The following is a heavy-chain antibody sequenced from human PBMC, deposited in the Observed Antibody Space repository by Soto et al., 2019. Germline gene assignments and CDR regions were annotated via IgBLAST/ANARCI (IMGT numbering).Heavy chain of an antibody. CDR3: ARDLTTVVTLGAFDI. J-gene: IGHJ3*02. V-gene: IGHV1-69*13. D-gene: IGHD4-17*01. CDR1: GGTFSSYA. Sequence: SVKVSCKASGGTFSSYAISWVRQAPGQGLEWMGGIIPIFGTANYAQKFQGRVTITADESTSTAYMELSSLRSEDTAVYYCARDLTTVVTLGAFDIWGQGTMVTVSS. CDR2: IIPIFGTA.